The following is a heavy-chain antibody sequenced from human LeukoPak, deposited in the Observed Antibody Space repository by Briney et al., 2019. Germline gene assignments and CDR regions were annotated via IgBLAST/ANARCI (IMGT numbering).Heavy chain of an antibody. Sequence: GGSLRLSRAASGFTFSSYSMNWVRQAPGKGLEWVSYISGSSSTIYYADSVKGRFTISRDNSKNTLYLQMNSLRAEDTAVYYCAKGPYPTITDPYYFDYWGQGTLVTVSS. J-gene: IGHJ4*02. CDR1: GFTFSSYS. V-gene: IGHV3-48*01. D-gene: IGHD5-12*01. CDR3: AKGPYPTITDPYYFDY. CDR2: ISGSSSTI.